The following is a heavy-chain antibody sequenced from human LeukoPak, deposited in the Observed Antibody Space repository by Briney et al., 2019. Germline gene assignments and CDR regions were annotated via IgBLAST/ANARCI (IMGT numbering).Heavy chain of an antibody. J-gene: IGHJ3*02. V-gene: IGHV3-21*01. CDR1: GFTFSSYS. CDR2: ISSSSSYI. D-gene: IGHD3-22*01. Sequence: GGSLRLSCAASGFTFSSYSMNWVRQAPGKGLEWVSSISSSSSYIYYADSVKGRFTISRDNAKNSLYLQMNSLRAEDTAVYYCARVGRDSSGYNYADAFDIWGQGKMVTVSS. CDR3: ARVGRDSSGYNYADAFDI.